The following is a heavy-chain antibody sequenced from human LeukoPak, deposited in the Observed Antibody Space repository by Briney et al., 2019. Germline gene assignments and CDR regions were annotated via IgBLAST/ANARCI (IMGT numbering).Heavy chain of an antibody. CDR2: IYSGGST. Sequence: PGGSLRLSCAASGFAVSSNYMSWVRQAPGEGLEWVSFIYSGGSTYYADSVKGRFTISRDNSKNTLYLQMNSLRAEDTAVYYCARDPFDCGGDCYSVNWFDPWGQGTLVTVSS. V-gene: IGHV3-53*01. J-gene: IGHJ5*02. CDR1: GFAVSSNY. D-gene: IGHD2-21*02. CDR3: ARDPFDCGGDCYSVNWFDP.